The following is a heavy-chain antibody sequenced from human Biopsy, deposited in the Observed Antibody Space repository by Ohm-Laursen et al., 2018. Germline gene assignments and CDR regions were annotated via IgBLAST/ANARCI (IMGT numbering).Heavy chain of an antibody. CDR2: NIPILGTG. CDR3: ATKLTGYFHH. Sequence: SVKVSCKTSGYTFSSSDINWVRQAPGQGLEWLGGNIPILGTGNYAQRFQDRVTVAADTSTSTATMELRSLRSDDTAVYYCATKLTGYFHHWGQGTLVIVSS. V-gene: IGHV1-69*06. CDR1: GYTFSSSD. D-gene: IGHD3-9*01. J-gene: IGHJ1*01.